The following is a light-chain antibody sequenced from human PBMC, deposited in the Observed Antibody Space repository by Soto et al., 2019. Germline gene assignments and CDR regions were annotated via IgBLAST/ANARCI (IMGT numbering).Light chain of an antibody. J-gene: IGKJ4*01. Sequence: EIVLTQSPATLSLSPGERATLSCRASQSVSSYLAWYQKKPGQAPGLLIYDASNRATGIPARFSGSGSGTDFTLTISSLDPEDFAVYYCQQRSDWPSTFGEGTSVEIK. CDR2: DAS. CDR1: QSVSSY. CDR3: QQRSDWPST. V-gene: IGKV3-11*01.